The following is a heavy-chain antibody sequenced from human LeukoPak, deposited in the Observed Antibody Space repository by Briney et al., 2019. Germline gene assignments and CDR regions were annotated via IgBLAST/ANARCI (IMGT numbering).Heavy chain of an antibody. CDR3: ARDCSSTSCFYFDY. CDR1: GYTFTGYY. V-gene: IGHV1-2*02. Sequence: ASVKVSCKASGYTFTGYYMRWVRQAPGQGLEWMGWINPNSGGTNYAQKFQGRVTMTRDTSISTAYMELSRLRSDDTAVYYCARDCSSTSCFYFDYWGQGTLVTVSS. D-gene: IGHD2-2*01. CDR2: INPNSGGT. J-gene: IGHJ4*02.